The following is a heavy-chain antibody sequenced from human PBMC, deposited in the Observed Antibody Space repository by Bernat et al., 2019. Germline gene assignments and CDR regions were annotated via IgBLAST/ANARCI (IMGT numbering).Heavy chain of an antibody. CDR3: ARDLTHSDGSGY. CDR1: GFTFSSYN. V-gene: IGHV3-48*01. D-gene: IGHD3-22*01. Sequence: EVQLVETGGGLVQPGGSLRLSCAASGFTFSSYNMNWVRQAPGKGLEWVSYISSSSGTMYYADSVKGRFTISRDNAKSSLFLQMNSLRAEDTAVYYCARDLTHSDGSGYWGQGTLVTVSS. CDR2: ISSSSGTM. J-gene: IGHJ4*02.